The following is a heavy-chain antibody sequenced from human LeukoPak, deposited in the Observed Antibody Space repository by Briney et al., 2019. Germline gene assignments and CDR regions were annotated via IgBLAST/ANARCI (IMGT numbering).Heavy chain of an antibody. J-gene: IGHJ4*02. CDR1: GYTFTGYY. V-gene: IGHV1-2*02. CDR3: ARVPAFGGWYVDFDY. Sequence: ASVKVSCKASGYTFTGYYMHWVRQAPGQGLEWMGWINPNSGGTNYAQTFQGRVTITRDTSISTAYMELSRLRSDDPAVYYCARVPAFGGWYVDFDYWGQGPLVTVSS. D-gene: IGHD6-19*01. CDR2: INPNSGGT.